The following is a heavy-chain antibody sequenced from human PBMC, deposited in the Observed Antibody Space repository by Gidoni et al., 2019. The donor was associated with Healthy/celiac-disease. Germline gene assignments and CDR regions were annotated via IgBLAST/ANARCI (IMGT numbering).Heavy chain of an antibody. V-gene: IGHV3-30-3*01. Sequence: QVQLVESGGGVVQPGRSLRLSCAASGFTFSSYAMHWVRQAPGKGLEWVAVISYDGSNKYYADSVKGRFTISRDNSKNTLYLQMNSLRAEDTAVYYCATYSYGYDRVYYFDYWGQGTLVTVSS. J-gene: IGHJ4*02. CDR3: ATYSYGYDRVYYFDY. D-gene: IGHD5-18*01. CDR1: GFTFSSYA. CDR2: ISYDGSNK.